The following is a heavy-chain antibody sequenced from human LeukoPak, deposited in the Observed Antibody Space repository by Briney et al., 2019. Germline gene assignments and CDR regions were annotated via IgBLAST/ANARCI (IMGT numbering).Heavy chain of an antibody. Sequence: PGRSLRLSCAASGFTFSSYAMHWVRQAPGKGLEWVAVISYDGSNKYYADSVKGRFTISRDNSKNTLYLQMNRLRAEDTAVYYCARESGPRIAAAGLDYWGQGTLVTVSS. CDR1: GFTFSSYA. D-gene: IGHD6-13*01. V-gene: IGHV3-30-3*01. CDR3: ARESGPRIAAAGLDY. CDR2: ISYDGSNK. J-gene: IGHJ4*02.